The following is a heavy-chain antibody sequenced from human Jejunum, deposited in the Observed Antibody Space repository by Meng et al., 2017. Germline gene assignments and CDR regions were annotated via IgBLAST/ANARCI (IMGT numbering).Heavy chain of an antibody. D-gene: IGHD6-19*01. CDR2: VFHTGSS. Sequence: QVSGVTLDEPSGTMSLICAVSGSFISRSNWWSWVRQAHGKGSELIGDVFHTGSSNYSPSLRSRVTISVDKSKNQFSLNLSSVTAADTAVYFCARRGGVYSTGHFPHFADWGQGTLVTVSS. J-gene: IGHJ4*02. CDR3: ARRGGVYSTGHFPHFAD. CDR1: GSFISRSNW. V-gene: IGHV4-4*02.